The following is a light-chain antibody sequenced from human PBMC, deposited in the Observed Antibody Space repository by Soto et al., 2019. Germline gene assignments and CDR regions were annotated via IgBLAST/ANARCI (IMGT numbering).Light chain of an antibody. V-gene: IGKV1-39*01. CDR2: AAS. Sequence: DIQMTQSPSSLSAYVGDRVTITCRASQSISSYLTWYQQKPGKAPKLLIYAASSLQSGVPSRFSGSGSVTDFTLTIRSLQPADFATYYCQQSYSTPWTFGQGTQVEIQ. CDR3: QQSYSTPWT. CDR1: QSISSY. J-gene: IGKJ1*01.